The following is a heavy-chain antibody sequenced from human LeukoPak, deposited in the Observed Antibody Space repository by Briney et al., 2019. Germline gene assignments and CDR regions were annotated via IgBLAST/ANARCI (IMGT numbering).Heavy chain of an antibody. CDR2: ISSSSSYI. CDR1: GFTFDDYA. J-gene: IGHJ5*02. D-gene: IGHD6-13*01. Sequence: AGGSLRLSCAASGFTFDDYAMHWVRQAPGKGLEWVSSISSSSSYIYYADSVKGRFTISRDNAKNSLYLQMNSLRAEDTAVYYCARDSSSWLYNWFDPWGQGTLVTVSS. V-gene: IGHV3-21*01. CDR3: ARDSSSWLYNWFDP.